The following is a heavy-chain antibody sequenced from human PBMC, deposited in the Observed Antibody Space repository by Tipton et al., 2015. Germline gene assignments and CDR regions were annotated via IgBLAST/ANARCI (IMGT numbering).Heavy chain of an antibody. D-gene: IGHD6-19*01. CDR3: ARYIQIAVADWFDP. Sequence: GLVKPSETLSLTCTVSGGSISSSSYYWGWIRQPPGKGLEWIGSIYYSGSTYYNPSLKSRVTISVDTSKNQFSLKLSSVTAADTAVYYCARYIQIAVADWFDPWGQGTLVTVSS. CDR1: GGSISSSSYY. CDR2: IYYSGST. V-gene: IGHV4-39*01. J-gene: IGHJ5*02.